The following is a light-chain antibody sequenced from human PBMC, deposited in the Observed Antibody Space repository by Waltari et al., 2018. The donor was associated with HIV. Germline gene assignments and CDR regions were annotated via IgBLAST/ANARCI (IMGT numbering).Light chain of an antibody. Sequence: EIVMPKSPPTLSVPPGERASLSCRSRQGAGRNLAWVQQKPGQAPRGVILAVSARATGIPARFSGRGSGTEFTLTISSQQSEDFAVYYGQQYKDWPPLKFGGGTKVEI. J-gene: IGKJ4*02. V-gene: IGKV3D-15*01. CDR3: QQYKDWPPLK. CDR2: AVS. CDR1: QGAGRN.